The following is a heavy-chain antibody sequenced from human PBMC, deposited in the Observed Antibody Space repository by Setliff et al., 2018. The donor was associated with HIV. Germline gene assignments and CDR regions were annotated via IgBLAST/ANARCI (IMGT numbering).Heavy chain of an antibody. CDR1: GFTFSSYS. CDR2: ISSSSSYI. V-gene: IGHV3-21*01. Sequence: GGSLRLSCAASGFTFSSYSMNWVRQAPGKGLEWVSSISSSSSYIYYADSVKGRFTISRDNAKNSLYLQLNSLRPEDTAVYHCASARIPTGGVSTSLDYWGQGTQVTVSS. D-gene: IGHD3-3*01. J-gene: IGHJ4*02. CDR3: ASARIPTGGVSTSLDY.